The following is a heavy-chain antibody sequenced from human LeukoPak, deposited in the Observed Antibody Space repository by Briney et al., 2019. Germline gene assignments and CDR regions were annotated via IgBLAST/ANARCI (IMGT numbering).Heavy chain of an antibody. J-gene: IGHJ6*03. CDR1: GYTFTSYG. Sequence: ASVKVSCKASGYTFTSYGISWVRRAPGQGLEWMGWISAYNGNTNYAQKLQGRVTMTTDTSTSTAYMELRSLRSDDTAVYYCARVVVAPRNDYYYYYMDVWGKGTTVTVSS. V-gene: IGHV1-18*01. D-gene: IGHD2-15*01. CDR2: ISAYNGNT. CDR3: ARVVVAPRNDYYYYYMDV.